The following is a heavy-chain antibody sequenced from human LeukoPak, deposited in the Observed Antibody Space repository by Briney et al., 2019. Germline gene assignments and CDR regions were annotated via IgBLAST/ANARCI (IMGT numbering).Heavy chain of an antibody. D-gene: IGHD3-22*01. CDR1: GYNLFTYG. Sequence: ASVKVSCKASGYNLFTYGITWVRQAPGQGLEWMGWISPHNGNANYAQKLQGRVTMTTDTSTSTAYMELRSLRSDDTAVYYCARDYDSSGYYYTWFDPWGQGTLVTVSS. CDR3: ARDYDSSGYYYTWFDP. V-gene: IGHV1-18*01. CDR2: ISPHNGNA. J-gene: IGHJ5*02.